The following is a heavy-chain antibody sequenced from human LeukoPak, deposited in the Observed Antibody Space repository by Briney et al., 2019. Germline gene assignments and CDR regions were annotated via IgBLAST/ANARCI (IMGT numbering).Heavy chain of an antibody. J-gene: IGHJ3*02. CDR2: IYTSGST. D-gene: IGHD5-24*01. CDR1: GGSISSGSYY. V-gene: IGHV4-61*02. CDR3: ASPRREMDAFDI. Sequence: PSQTLSLTRTVSGGSISSGSYYWSWIRQPAGKGLEWIGRIYTSGSTNYNPSLKSRVTISVDTSKNQFSLKLSSVTAADTAVYYCASPRREMDAFDIWGQGTMVTVSS.